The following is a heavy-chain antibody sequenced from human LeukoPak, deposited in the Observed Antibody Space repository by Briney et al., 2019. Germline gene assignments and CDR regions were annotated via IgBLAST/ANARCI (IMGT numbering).Heavy chain of an antibody. CDR2: IYYSGST. CDR1: GGSISSGDYY. J-gene: IGHJ3*02. Sequence: SETLSLTCTVSGGSISSGDYYWSWIRQPPGKGLEWIGYIYYSGSTYYNPSLKSRVTISVDTSKNQFSLKLSSVTAADTAVYYCASVHSHFGVVGAFDIWGQGTMVIVSS. CDR3: ASVHSHFGVVGAFDI. V-gene: IGHV4-30-4*08. D-gene: IGHD3-3*01.